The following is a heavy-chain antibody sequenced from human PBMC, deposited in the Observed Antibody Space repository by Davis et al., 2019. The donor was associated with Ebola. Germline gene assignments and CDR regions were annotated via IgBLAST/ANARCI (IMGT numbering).Heavy chain of an antibody. D-gene: IGHD3-10*01. J-gene: IGHJ5*02. V-gene: IGHV1-18*01. Sequence: ASVKVSCKASGYTFTSYVISWVRQAPGQGLEWMGWISAYNGNTNYAQKLQGRVTMTTDTSTSTAYMELRSLRSDDTAVYYCARDHPKSGSYYIPWFDPWGQGTLVTVSS. CDR2: ISAYNGNT. CDR1: GYTFTSYV. CDR3: ARDHPKSGSYYIPWFDP.